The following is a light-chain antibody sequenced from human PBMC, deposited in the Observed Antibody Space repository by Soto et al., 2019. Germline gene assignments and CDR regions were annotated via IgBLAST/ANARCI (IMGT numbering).Light chain of an antibody. V-gene: IGLV4-69*01. CDR3: QTWGTGIVV. CDR1: SGHSSNA. CDR2: LNSDGSH. Sequence: QSVLTQTPSASASLGASVKLTCTLSSGHSSNAIAWHQQQPEKGPRYLMKLNSDGSHGKGDGIPDRFSGSSSGAERYLTISSLQSDDEADYYCQTWGTGIVVFGGGTKLTVL. J-gene: IGLJ2*01.